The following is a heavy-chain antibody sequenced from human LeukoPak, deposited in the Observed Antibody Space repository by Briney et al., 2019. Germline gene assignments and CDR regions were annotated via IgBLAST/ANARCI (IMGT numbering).Heavy chain of an antibody. V-gene: IGHV4-59*01. CDR3: ASRSGRNYYGMDV. D-gene: IGHD3-10*01. CDR1: GGSISSYY. CDR2: AYYGGST. Sequence: SETLSLTCTVSGGSISSYYWNWIRQPPGKALEWLGYAYYGGSTNYNPSLKTRLTISVDTSKAQFSLTLSSVTAADTAIYYCASRSGRNYYGMDVWGQGTTVIVSS. J-gene: IGHJ6*02.